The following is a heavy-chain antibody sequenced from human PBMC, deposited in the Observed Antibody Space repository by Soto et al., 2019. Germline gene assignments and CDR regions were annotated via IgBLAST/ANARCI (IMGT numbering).Heavy chain of an antibody. CDR1: GFTFRDYT. D-gene: IGHD1-1*01. CDR2: ILSDYNT. V-gene: IGHV3-23*03. Sequence: EVQLLESGGGLAQPGGSLTLSCAASGFTFRDYTMTWVRQAPGQVLECISVILSDYNTFYAGSVRGRFTISRDNSKRTIYLEMNSLRAEDTAVYYCARGTNGYFGYWGQGALVTVSS. J-gene: IGHJ4*02. CDR3: ARGTNGYFGY.